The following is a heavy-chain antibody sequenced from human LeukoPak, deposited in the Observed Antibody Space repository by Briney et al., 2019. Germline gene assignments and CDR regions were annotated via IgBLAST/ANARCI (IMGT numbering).Heavy chain of an antibody. Sequence: GGSLRLSCAASGFTFRSYAMSWVRQAPGQGLEWVSSISGGGGGTYYANSVKGRFTISRDNYKSTLYLQMNGLRAEDAAVYYCAKISTPIPAAGAMDNWGQGTLVTVSS. D-gene: IGHD6-13*01. CDR2: ISGGGGGT. J-gene: IGHJ4*02. V-gene: IGHV3-23*01. CDR1: GFTFRSYA. CDR3: AKISTPIPAAGAMDN.